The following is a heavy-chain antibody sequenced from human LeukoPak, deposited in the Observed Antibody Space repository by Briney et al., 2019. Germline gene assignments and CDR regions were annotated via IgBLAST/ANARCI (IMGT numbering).Heavy chain of an antibody. Sequence: SETLSLTCTVSVGSISSSSYYWGWIRQTPGKGLEWIGTIYYSGSTNYNPSLKSRVTISVDTSKNQFSLKLSSVTAADTAVYYCACRSIVGATRGFDPWGQGTLVTVSS. CDR2: IYYSGST. J-gene: IGHJ5*02. V-gene: IGHV4-39*07. CDR3: ACRSIVGATRGFDP. D-gene: IGHD1-26*01. CDR1: VGSISSSSYY.